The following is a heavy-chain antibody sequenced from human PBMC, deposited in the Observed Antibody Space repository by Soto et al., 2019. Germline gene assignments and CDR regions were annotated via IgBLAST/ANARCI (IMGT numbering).Heavy chain of an antibody. Sequence: LRLSCAASGFTFSSYAMHWVRQAPGKGLEWLAVIWYDGSNKYYADSVKGRFTISRDNSKNTLYLQMNSLRAEDTAVYYCARDKLELRVFNWFDPWGQGTLVTVSS. V-gene: IGHV3-33*01. CDR2: IWYDGSNK. CDR1: GFTFSSYA. D-gene: IGHD1-7*01. CDR3: ARDKLELRVFNWFDP. J-gene: IGHJ5*02.